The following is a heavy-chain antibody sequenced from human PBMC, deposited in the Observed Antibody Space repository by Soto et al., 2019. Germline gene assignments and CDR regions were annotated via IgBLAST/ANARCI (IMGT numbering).Heavy chain of an antibody. J-gene: IGHJ4*02. CDR3: AKPKGFCGGPRCPPPSAPDY. CDR1: GYSFTSYW. V-gene: IGHV5-51*01. Sequence: GESLKISCKGSGYSFTSYWIGWVRQMPGKGLEWMGIIYPGDSDTRYSPSFQGQVTISADKSISTAYLQWSSLKASDTAMYYCAKPKGFCGGPRCPPPSAPDYWGQGTLVTVSS. D-gene: IGHD2-2*01. CDR2: IYPGDSDT.